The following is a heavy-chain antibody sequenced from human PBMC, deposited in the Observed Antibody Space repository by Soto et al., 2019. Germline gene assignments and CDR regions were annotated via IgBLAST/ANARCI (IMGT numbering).Heavy chain of an antibody. V-gene: IGHV3-23*01. CDR3: AKYVTPTVTLPLDS. D-gene: IGHD4-17*01. J-gene: IGHJ5*01. Sequence: PGGSLRLSCAASGFTFNTFAMSWVRQDPGKGLEWVSAISSSGDNTYYAGSVKGRFTISRDNSRNTLYLQMNSLRAEDTAVYYCAKYVTPTVTLPLDSWGQGTLVTVS. CDR1: GFTFNTFA. CDR2: ISSSGDNT.